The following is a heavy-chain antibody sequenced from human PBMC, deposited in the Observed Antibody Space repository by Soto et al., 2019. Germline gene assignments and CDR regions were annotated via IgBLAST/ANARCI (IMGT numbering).Heavy chain of an antibody. D-gene: IGHD3-10*01. J-gene: IGHJ4*02. Sequence: QVQLVQSGAEVKKPGASVKVSCKASGYTFTSYAMHWVRQAPGQRLEWMGWINAGNGNTKYSQKFQGRVTITRDTSASTAHMELSSLRSEDTGVYYCARGPGGPDGPGEYWGQGTLVTVSS. CDR1: GYTFTSYA. CDR2: INAGNGNT. CDR3: ARGPGGPDGPGEY. V-gene: IGHV1-3*01.